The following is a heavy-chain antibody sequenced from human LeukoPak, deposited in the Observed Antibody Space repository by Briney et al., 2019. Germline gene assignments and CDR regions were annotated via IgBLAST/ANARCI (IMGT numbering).Heavy chain of an antibody. Sequence: GGSLRLSCAASGFTFSNAWMSWVRQAPGKGLEWVGRIKSKTDGGTTEYAAPVKARFTISRDDSKNTLYLQMNSLKTEDTAVYYCTTHVRLTANYNYWGQGTLVTVSS. CDR2: IKSKTDGGTT. V-gene: IGHV3-15*01. D-gene: IGHD3-9*01. CDR1: GFTFSNAW. J-gene: IGHJ4*02. CDR3: TTHVRLTANYNY.